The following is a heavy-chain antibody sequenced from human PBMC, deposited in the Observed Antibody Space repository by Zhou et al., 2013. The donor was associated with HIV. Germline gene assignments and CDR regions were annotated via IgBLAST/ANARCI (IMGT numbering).Heavy chain of an antibody. Sequence: QVQLVQSGAEVKKPGSSVKVSCKASGGTFSSYAISWVRQAPGQGLEWMGRIIPILGIANYAQKFQGRVTITADKSTSTAYMELSSLRSEDTAVYYCARGLGYCSGGSCYPRWFDPWGQGTLVTVSS. CDR3: ARGLGYCSGGSCYPRWFDP. CDR2: IIPILGIA. J-gene: IGHJ5*02. CDR1: GGTFSSYA. D-gene: IGHD2-15*01. V-gene: IGHV1-69*04.